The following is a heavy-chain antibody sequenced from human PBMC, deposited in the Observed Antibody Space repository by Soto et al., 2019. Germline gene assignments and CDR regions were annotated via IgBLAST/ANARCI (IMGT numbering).Heavy chain of an antibody. CDR2: ISGGGDTT. J-gene: IGHJ4*02. Sequence: EVQLLESGGGLVQPGGSLRLSCAASGFTFNNYAMTWVRQAPGKGLEWVSAISGGGDTTSYADSVKGRFTVSRDGSKNTLYLQMRSVRAVDTALYCCAKGRGGSGSLTPRVDFWGQGTLVTFSS. V-gene: IGHV3-23*01. CDR1: GFTFNNYA. CDR3: AKGRGGSGSLTPRVDF. D-gene: IGHD3-10*01.